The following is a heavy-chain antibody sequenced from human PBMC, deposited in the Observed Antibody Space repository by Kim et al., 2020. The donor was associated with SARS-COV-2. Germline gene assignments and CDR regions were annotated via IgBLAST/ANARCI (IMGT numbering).Heavy chain of an antibody. V-gene: IGHV3-11*04. CDR1: GFTFSDYY. J-gene: IGHJ5*02. D-gene: IGHD2-15*01. CDR3: ARAAAPLLPFDP. CDR2: ISSSGSTI. Sequence: GGSLRLSCAASGFTFSDYYMSWIRQAPGKGLEWVSYISSSGSTIYYAGSVKGRFTISRDNAKNSLYLQMNSLRAEDTAVYYCARAAAPLLPFDPWGQGTLVTVSS.